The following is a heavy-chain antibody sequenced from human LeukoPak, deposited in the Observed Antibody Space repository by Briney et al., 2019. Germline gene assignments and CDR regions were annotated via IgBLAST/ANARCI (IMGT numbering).Heavy chain of an antibody. J-gene: IGHJ6*02. CDR2: ISAYSSNT. D-gene: IGHD6-13*01. CDR3: ARDRAAAAGTRSFGYYGMDV. V-gene: IGHV1-18*01. CDR1: GYSFTSYG. Sequence: ASAKVSCKASGYSFTSYGISWVRQAPGQGLEWMGWISAYSSNTNSAQKVQGRVTVTTDTSASTAYMELRSLRSDDTAMYYCARDRAAAAGTRSFGYYGMDVWGQGTTVTVSS.